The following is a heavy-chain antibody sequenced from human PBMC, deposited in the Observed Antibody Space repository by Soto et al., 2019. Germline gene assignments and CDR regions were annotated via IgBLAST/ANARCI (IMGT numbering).Heavy chain of an antibody. CDR3: ARANYYGSPGDFDY. Sequence: EVQLVESGGGLVQPGGSLRLSCAASGFTFSSYSMNWVRQAPGKGLEWVSYISSSSSTIYYADSVKGRFTISSDNDKNSLYLQMNSLRAEDTAVSYCARANYYGSPGDFDYWGQGTLVTVSS. D-gene: IGHD3-10*01. CDR2: ISSSSSTI. J-gene: IGHJ4*02. V-gene: IGHV3-48*01. CDR1: GFTFSSYS.